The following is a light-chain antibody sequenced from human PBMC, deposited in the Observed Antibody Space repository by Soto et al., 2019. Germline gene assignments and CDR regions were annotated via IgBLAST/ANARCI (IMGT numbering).Light chain of an antibody. CDR1: QSIALS. CDR3: QQSFRSPIT. CDR2: VAF. Sequence: DIQMTQSPSSLSASVGDTVTMTCRASQSIALSVNWYQQKPGKAPKLLIYVAFTLESGVPSRFSGSGSGTEFTLTIRSLRPEDFATYYCQQSFRSPITFGQGTRLE. V-gene: IGKV1-39*01. J-gene: IGKJ5*01.